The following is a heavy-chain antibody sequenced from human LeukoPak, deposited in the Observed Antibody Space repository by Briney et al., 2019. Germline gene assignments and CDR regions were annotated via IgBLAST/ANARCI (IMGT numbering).Heavy chain of an antibody. CDR2: ISAYNGDT. Sequence: ASVKVSCKASGYTFTNYGISWVRQAPGQGLEWMGRISAYNGDTHYVQKFQGRITMTTDTSTNTAYMDLRSLGSDDTAVYYCARDVAFYGSTWHNWFDPWGQGTLVTVSS. J-gene: IGHJ5*02. CDR1: GYTFTNYG. CDR3: ARDVAFYGSTWHNWFDP. V-gene: IGHV1-18*01. D-gene: IGHD6-19*01.